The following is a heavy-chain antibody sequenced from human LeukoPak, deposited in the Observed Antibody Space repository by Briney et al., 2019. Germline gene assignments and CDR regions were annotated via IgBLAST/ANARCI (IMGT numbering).Heavy chain of an antibody. Sequence: GESLRLSCTASGSTFSTYPMTWVRQAPGQGLEWVSAISGNSVTIYYADSVKGRFTISRDNSKNTLYLQMYSLRAEDTAVYYCAKILSETYSFDLWGQGTLVTVSS. V-gene: IGHV3-23*01. CDR3: AKILSETYSFDL. CDR1: GSTFSTYP. J-gene: IGHJ4*02. D-gene: IGHD1-26*01. CDR2: ISGNSVTI.